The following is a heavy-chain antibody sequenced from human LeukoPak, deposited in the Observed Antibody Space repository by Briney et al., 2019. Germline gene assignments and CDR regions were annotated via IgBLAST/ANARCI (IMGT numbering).Heavy chain of an antibody. CDR2: IRYDGSNK. D-gene: IGHD1/OR15-1a*01. J-gene: IGHJ6*02. V-gene: IGHV3-30*02. CDR1: GFTFSSYG. CDR3: AREAVMPVAPVKIGTSDRPLYEYYGLDV. Sequence: GGSLRLSCAASGFTFSSYGMHWVRQAPGKGLEWVAFIRYDGSNKYYADSVKGRFTVSRDNSENTLYLQMNSLRADDTAVYYCAREAVMPVAPVKIGTSDRPLYEYYGLDVWGQGTTVTVS.